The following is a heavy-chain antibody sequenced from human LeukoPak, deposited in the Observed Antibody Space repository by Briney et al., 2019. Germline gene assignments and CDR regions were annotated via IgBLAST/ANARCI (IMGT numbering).Heavy chain of an antibody. CDR3: ASGNYYDSSDYYEAPYYYYGMDV. V-gene: IGHV1-18*01. D-gene: IGHD3-22*01. J-gene: IGHJ6*02. Sequence: ASVKVSCKASGYTFTSYGISWVRQAPGQGLEWMGWISAYNGNTNYAQKLQGRVTMTTDTSTSTAYMELRSLRSDDTAVYYCASGNYYDSSDYYEAPYYYYGMDVWGQGTTVTVSS. CDR1: GYTFTSYG. CDR2: ISAYNGNT.